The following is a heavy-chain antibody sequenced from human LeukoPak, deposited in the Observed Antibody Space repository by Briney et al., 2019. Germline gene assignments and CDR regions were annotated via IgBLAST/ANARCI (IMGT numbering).Heavy chain of an antibody. CDR1: GFTFSSYA. D-gene: IGHD1-26*01. V-gene: IGHV3-23*01. CDR3: AKGRFRVGATHPTDY. CDR2: ISGSGGST. Sequence: PGGSLRLSCAASGFTFSSYAMSWVRQAPGKGLEWVSAISGSGGSTYYADSVKGRFTISRDNSKNTLYLQMNSLRAEDTAVYYCAKGRFRVGATHPTDYGGQGTLVTVSS. J-gene: IGHJ4*02.